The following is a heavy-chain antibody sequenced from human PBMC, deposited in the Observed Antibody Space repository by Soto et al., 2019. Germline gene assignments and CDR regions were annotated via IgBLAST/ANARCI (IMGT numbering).Heavy chain of an antibody. D-gene: IGHD6-19*01. J-gene: IGHJ4*02. CDR3: ARHGAVAGTYYFDY. CDR2: IYYSGST. Sequence: QLQLQESGPGLVKPSETLSLTCTVSGGSIRSSSYYWGCIRQPPGKGLEWIGSIYYSGSTYYNPSLKSRGTISVDTSKNQFSLKLSSVTAADTAVYFCARHGAVAGTYYFDYWGQGTLVTVSS. CDR1: GGSIRSSSYY. V-gene: IGHV4-39*01.